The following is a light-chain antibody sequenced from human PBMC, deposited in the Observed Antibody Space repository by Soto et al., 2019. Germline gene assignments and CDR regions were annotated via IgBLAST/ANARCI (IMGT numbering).Light chain of an antibody. CDR3: AAWDDSLNAVV. V-gene: IGLV1-44*01. J-gene: IGLJ2*01. CDR2: NNY. CDR1: SSNIGSNT. Sequence: QSVLTQPSSASGTPGQRVTISCSGSSSNIGSNTVNWYQHLPGTAPKLLIYNNYQRPSGVPDRFSGSESGTSASLAISGLQSEDEADYYCAAWDDSLNAVVFGGGTKLTVL.